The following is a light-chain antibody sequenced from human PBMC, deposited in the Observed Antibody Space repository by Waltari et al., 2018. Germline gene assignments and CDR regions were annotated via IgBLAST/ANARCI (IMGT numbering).Light chain of an antibody. CDR1: SGSVSTSHY. CDR3: ALYMGGDIL. V-gene: IGLV8-61*01. CDR2: STN. J-gene: IGLJ2*01. Sequence: QTVVTQEPSFSVSPGGTVTLPCGLNSGSVSTSHYPSWYQQTPGQAPPALLESTNTLSSGVPDRFSGSSLGSQAALTITGAQADDESDYHCALYMGGDILVGGGTKLTVL.